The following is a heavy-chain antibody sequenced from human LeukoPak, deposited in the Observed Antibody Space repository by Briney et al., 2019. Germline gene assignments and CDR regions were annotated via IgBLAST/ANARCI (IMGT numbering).Heavy chain of an antibody. V-gene: IGHV1-8*01. Sequence: ASVKVSCKASGYTFTSYDINWVRQATGQGLEWMGWMNPNSGNTGYAQEFQGRVTMTRNTSISTAYMELSSLRSEDTAVYYCAREYSSSSDIDYWGQGTLVTVSS. CDR3: AREYSSSSDIDY. CDR1: GYTFTSYD. J-gene: IGHJ4*02. D-gene: IGHD6-6*01. CDR2: MNPNSGNT.